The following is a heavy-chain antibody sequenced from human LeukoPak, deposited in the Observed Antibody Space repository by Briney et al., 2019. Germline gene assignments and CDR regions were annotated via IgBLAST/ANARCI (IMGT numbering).Heavy chain of an antibody. D-gene: IGHD6-19*01. J-gene: IGHJ4*02. CDR2: ISGSGGST. Sequence: GGSLGLSFEASGFTSSNFAMSWVGQAPGKGLEWVSAISGSGGSTYYADSVKGRFPISRDNSKNTLYLQMNSLRAEDTAVYYCAKAPGRAVAGTNYWGQGTLVTVSS. CDR1: GFTSSNFA. V-gene: IGHV3-23*01. CDR3: AKAPGRAVAGTNY.